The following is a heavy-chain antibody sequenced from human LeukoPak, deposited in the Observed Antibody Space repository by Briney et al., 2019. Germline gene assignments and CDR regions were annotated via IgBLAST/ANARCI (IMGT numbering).Heavy chain of an antibody. CDR3: ARGRARYGMDV. Sequence: ASVKVSCKASRDTFTNYDINWVRQAIGQGLEWMGWMNPNSGKSGHAQKFQGKVTMTRNTSISTAYMEVSSLRSEDTAVYYCARGRARYGMDVWGQGTTVTVSS. J-gene: IGHJ6*02. CDR2: MNPNSGKS. CDR1: RDTFTNYD. V-gene: IGHV1-8*01.